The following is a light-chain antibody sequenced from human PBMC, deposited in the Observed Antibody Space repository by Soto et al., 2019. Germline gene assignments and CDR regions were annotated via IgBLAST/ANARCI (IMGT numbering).Light chain of an antibody. CDR3: CSYAGSPRYV. V-gene: IGLV2-11*01. Sequence: QSALTQPRSMSGSPGQSVTISCTGTSSDVGRYNYVSWYQQHPGKAPKVMIYDVSERPSGVPDRFSGSKSGNTASLTISGLQAEDQADYYCCSYAGSPRYVFGTGTKVTVL. CDR1: SSDVGRYNY. CDR2: DVS. J-gene: IGLJ1*01.